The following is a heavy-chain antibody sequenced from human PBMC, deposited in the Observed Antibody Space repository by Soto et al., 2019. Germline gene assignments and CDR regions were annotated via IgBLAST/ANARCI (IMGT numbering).Heavy chain of an antibody. J-gene: IGHJ4*02. CDR3: ARDRGNCVVDTCWKEIDD. V-gene: IGHV3-74*01. CDR1: GFTFSSSW. Sequence: PGGSLRLSCAASGFTFSSSWMHWVRQTPGKGLVWVSRIDAHGTIINYADSVKGRFTISRDNAKNTLYLQMNSLRAEDTAVYYCARDRGNCVVDTCWKEIDDWGQGTLVTVSS. D-gene: IGHD2-15*01. CDR2: IDAHGTII.